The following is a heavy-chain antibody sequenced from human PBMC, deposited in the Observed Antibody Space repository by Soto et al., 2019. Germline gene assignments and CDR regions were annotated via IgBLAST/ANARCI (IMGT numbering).Heavy chain of an antibody. D-gene: IGHD4-17*01. CDR2: IRSKAYGGTT. J-gene: IGHJ6*03. V-gene: IGHV3-49*03. CDR1: GFTFGDYA. CDR3: TRDIALDDYGDHGDFSYYMDV. Sequence: GGSLRLSCTASGFTFGDYAMSWFRQAPGKGLEWVGFIRSKAYGGTTEYAASVKGRFTISRDDSKSIAYLQMNSLKTEDTAVYYCTRDIALDDYGDHGDFSYYMDVWGKGTTVTVSS.